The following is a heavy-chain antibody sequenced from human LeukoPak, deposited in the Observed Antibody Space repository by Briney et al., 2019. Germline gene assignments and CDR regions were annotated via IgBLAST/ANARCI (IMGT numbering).Heavy chain of an antibody. CDR1: GGSFSGYY. J-gene: IGHJ4*02. D-gene: IGHD3-22*01. CDR2: INHSGST. Sequence: PSETLSLTCAVYGGSFSGYYWSWIRQPPGKGLEWIGEINHSGSTNYNPSLKSRVTISVDTSKNQFSLKLSSATAADTAVYYCARGLQYYYDSSGYYSRERYFDYWGQGTLVTVSS. CDR3: ARGLQYYYDSSGYYSRERYFDY. V-gene: IGHV4-34*01.